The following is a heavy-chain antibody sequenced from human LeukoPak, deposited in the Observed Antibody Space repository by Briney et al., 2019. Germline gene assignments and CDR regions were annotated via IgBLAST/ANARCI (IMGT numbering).Heavy chain of an antibody. D-gene: IGHD2-2*01. CDR3: ASSCSSVSCHSYYYGMDV. J-gene: IGHJ6*02. Sequence: GGSLRLSCAASGFTLSSYAMHWVRQAPGKGLKYVSAITSNGGSTYYADSVKGRFTISGDNSKNTLYLQMGSLRAEDMALYYCASSCSSVSCHSYYYGMDVWGQGTTVTVSS. V-gene: IGHV3-64*02. CDR2: ITSNGGST. CDR1: GFTLSSYA.